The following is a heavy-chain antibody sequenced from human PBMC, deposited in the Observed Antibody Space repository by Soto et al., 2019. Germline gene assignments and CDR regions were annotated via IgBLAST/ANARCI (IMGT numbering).Heavy chain of an antibody. CDR1: RGYFSGFY. J-gene: IGHJ5*02. D-gene: IGHD3-16*01. CDR3: ARLLVYVYGAHLDRLAVPTRRSTDP. V-gene: IGHV4-34*01. CDR2: INPSGTT. Sequence: SETLSLTCGVYRGYFSGFYWSWIRQTPGKGLEWIGEINPSGTTNYNPSFKNGVSISVDKTKNNFSLKMTSVTAADAAVYYCARLLVYVYGAHLDRLAVPTRRSTDP.